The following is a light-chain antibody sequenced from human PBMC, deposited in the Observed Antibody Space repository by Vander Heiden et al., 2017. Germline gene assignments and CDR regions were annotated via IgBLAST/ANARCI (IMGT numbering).Light chain of an antibody. Sequence: SYELTQPPSVSVSPGQTAIITCSGDKLGDKYAYWYQQKPGQSPALVIYQDTKRPSGIPERFSGSNSGNTATLTISGTQAMDEADNYCQAWDSNTGVFGIGTKVTVL. V-gene: IGLV3-1*01. CDR3: QAWDSNTGV. J-gene: IGLJ1*01. CDR2: QDT. CDR1: KLGDKY.